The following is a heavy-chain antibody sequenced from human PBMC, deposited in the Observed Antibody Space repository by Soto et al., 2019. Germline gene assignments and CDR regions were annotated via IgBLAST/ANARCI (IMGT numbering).Heavy chain of an antibody. CDR1: GGSISSSSYY. D-gene: IGHD2-2*01. J-gene: IGHJ5*02. CDR3: ARRWSDCSSTSCYGWFDP. Sequence: QLQLQESGPGLVKPSETLSLTCTVSGGSISSSSYYWGWIRQPPGKGLEWIGSIYYSGSTYYNPSLKSRVSISVDTSKNQFSLSLSSVTAADTAVYYCARRWSDCSSTSCYGWFDPWGQRTLVTVSS. V-gene: IGHV4-39*01. CDR2: IYYSGST.